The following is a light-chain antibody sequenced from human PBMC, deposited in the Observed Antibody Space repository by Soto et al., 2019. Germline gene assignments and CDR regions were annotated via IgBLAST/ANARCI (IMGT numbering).Light chain of an antibody. CDR1: SSDVGGYNY. Sequence: QSVLTQPASVSGSPGQSITISCTGTSSDVGGYNYVSWYQQHPGKAPKLMIYEVSNRPSGVSIRFSGSKSGNTASLTISGLQAEDEADHYCSSYTSSTSLDVFGTGTKVTGL. CDR3: SSYTSSTSLDV. V-gene: IGLV2-14*01. CDR2: EVS. J-gene: IGLJ1*01.